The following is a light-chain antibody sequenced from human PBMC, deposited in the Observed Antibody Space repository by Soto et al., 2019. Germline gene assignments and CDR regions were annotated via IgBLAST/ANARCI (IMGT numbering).Light chain of an antibody. CDR1: QSVSSSY. CDR2: GAT. Sequence: EIELTQSPGTLSLSPGERATLSCRASQSVSSSYLAWYQQKPGQSPRLLISGATTGATGIPPRFSASGSGTDFTLTVNSLQSEDIAVYYCQQYHNWPVTFGGGTKVDIK. J-gene: IGKJ4*01. CDR3: QQYHNWPVT. V-gene: IGKV3-15*01.